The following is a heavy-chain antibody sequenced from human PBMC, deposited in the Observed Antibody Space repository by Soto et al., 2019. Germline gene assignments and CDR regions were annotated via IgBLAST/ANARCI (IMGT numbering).Heavy chain of an antibody. V-gene: IGHV4-34*01. CDR3: ARERRVSYYYYGMDV. CDR1: GGSFIVYY. CDR2: INHSGST. Sequence: SETLSLTCAVYGGSFIVYYWSWIRQPPGKGLEWIGEINHSGSTNYNPSLKSRVTISVDTSKNQFSLKLSSVTAADTAVYYCARERRVSYYYYGMDVWGQGTTVTVSS. J-gene: IGHJ6*02.